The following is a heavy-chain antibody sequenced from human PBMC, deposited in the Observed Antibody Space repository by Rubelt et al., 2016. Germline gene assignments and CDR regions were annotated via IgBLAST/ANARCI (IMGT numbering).Heavy chain of an antibody. D-gene: IGHD6-13*01. J-gene: IGHJ3*02. V-gene: IGHV3-53*01. CDR1: GFTVSSNY. CDR2: IYSCGST. Sequence: EVQLVESGGGLVQPGGSLRLSCAASGFTVSSNYMSWVRQSPGKGLEWVSVIYSCGSTYYADSVKGRFTISRDNSQNTLYRQMTSLRAEDTAVYYCAKDHRIAEPTNDAFDIWGQGTMVTVSS. CDR3: AKDHRIAEPTNDAFDI.